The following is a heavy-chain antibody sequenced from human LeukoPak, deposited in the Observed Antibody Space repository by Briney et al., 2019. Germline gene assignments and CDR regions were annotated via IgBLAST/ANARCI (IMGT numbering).Heavy chain of an antibody. CDR3: ARPRFGCSSTSCYLFGH. Sequence: SETLSLTCTVSGGSISSSSYYWGWIRQPPGKGLEWIGSIYYSGSTYYNPSLKSRVTISVDTSKNQFSLKLSSVTAADTAVYYCARPRFGCSSTSCYLFGHWGQGTLVTVSS. CDR2: IYYSGST. D-gene: IGHD2-2*01. CDR1: GGSISSSSYY. V-gene: IGHV4-39*01. J-gene: IGHJ4*02.